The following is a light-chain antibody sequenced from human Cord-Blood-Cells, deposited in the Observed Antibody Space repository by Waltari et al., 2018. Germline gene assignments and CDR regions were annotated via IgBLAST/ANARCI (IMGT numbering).Light chain of an antibody. CDR2: EVS. CDR3: SSYAGSNNLV. Sequence: QSALTQPPSASGSPGQSVTISCTGTSSDVGGYNDVSWYQQHPGKAPNLMIYEVSKRPSGVPDRFSGSKSGNTASLTVSGLQAEDEADYYCSSYAGSNNLVFGGGTKLTVL. J-gene: IGLJ3*02. CDR1: SSDVGGYND. V-gene: IGLV2-8*01.